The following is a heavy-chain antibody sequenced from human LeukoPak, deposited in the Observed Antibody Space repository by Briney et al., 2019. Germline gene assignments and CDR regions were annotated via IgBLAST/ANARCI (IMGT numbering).Heavy chain of an antibody. J-gene: IGHJ5*02. CDR1: GYTFTGYY. D-gene: IGHD2-2*01. CDR3: ARGPSVVPAGSPFDP. CDR2: INPNSGGT. V-gene: IGHV1-2*02. Sequence: ASVKVPCKASGYTFTGYYMHWVRQAPGQGLEWMGWINPNSGGTNYAQKFQGRVTMTRDTSISTAYMELSRLRSDDTAVYYCARGPSVVPAGSPFDPGGREPWSPSPQ.